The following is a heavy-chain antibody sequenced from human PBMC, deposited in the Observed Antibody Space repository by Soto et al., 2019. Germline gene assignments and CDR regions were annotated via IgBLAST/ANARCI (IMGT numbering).Heavy chain of an antibody. CDR2: ISDSGGTS. Sequence: EVQLVDSGGCLVQPGGSLRLSCAASGFIFSNYVMSWVRQAPGKGLEWVSSISDSGGTSYYADSVKGRFTISRDNCKNTLYRQLTSLRAEDTAIDYGAKRPRALLTFDYWGQGTLVTVSS. J-gene: IGHJ4*02. CDR3: AKRPRALLTFDY. V-gene: IGHV3-23*04. CDR1: GFIFSNYV. D-gene: IGHD1-26*01.